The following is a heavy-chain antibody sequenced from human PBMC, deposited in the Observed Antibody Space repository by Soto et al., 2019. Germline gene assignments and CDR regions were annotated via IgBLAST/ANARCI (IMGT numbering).Heavy chain of an antibody. CDR2: INPSGGST. CDR1: GGTFSSYA. J-gene: IGHJ4*02. Sequence: GASVKVSCKASGGTFSSYAISWVRQAPGQGLEWMGIINPSGGSTSYAQKFQGRVTMTRDTSTSTVYMELSSLRSEDTAVYYCVEGHQPLFSRWGQGTQVTVSS. CDR3: VEGHQPLFSR. D-gene: IGHD2-2*01. V-gene: IGHV1-46*01.